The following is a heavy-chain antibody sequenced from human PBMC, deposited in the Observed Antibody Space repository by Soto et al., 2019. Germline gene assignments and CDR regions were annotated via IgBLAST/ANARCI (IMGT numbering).Heavy chain of an antibody. V-gene: IGHV1-69*13. CDR2: IIPMFGTA. D-gene: IGHD3-22*01. CDR3: ARPSSSSGYYLWYFDY. J-gene: IGHJ4*02. Sequence: SVKVSCKASGDTFRSYAISWVRQAPGQGLEWMGGIIPMFGTANYAQNFQGRVTIIADESTSTAYMEMSSLRSEDTAVYYCARPSSSSGYYLWYFDYWGQGTQVTVSS. CDR1: GDTFRSYA.